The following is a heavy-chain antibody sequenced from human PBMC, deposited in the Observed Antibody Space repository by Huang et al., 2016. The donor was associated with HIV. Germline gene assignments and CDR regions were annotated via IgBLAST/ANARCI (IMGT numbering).Heavy chain of an antibody. J-gene: IGHJ3*02. CDR1: GGSIISSGYS. CDR2: IYHSGTA. D-gene: IGHD6-19*01. V-gene: IGHV4-30-2*01. Sequence: QLQLQESGSRLVRPSETLSLTCAVSGGSIISSGYSWSWLRQPPGKGLEGIGYIYHSGTASYNPSLKSRGTMAVDTSKDRFSLKLTAVTAADTAVYYCARDLYSSGWHAFDTWGQGTMVTVSS. CDR3: ARDLYSSGWHAFDT.